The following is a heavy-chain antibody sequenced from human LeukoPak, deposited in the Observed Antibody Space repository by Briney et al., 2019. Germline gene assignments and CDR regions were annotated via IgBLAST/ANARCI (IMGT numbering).Heavy chain of an antibody. CDR1: GFTFSNYW. CDR2: IKQDGSAK. CDR3: ARDHQSGYYVY. V-gene: IGHV3-7*01. Sequence: PGGSLRLSCAASGFTFSNYWMTWVRQVPGKGLEWVANIKQDGSAKYYADSVKGRFSISRDNAKNSLYLQMNTLRAEDTAVYYCARDHQSGYYVYWGQGTLVTVSS. D-gene: IGHD3-22*01. J-gene: IGHJ4*02.